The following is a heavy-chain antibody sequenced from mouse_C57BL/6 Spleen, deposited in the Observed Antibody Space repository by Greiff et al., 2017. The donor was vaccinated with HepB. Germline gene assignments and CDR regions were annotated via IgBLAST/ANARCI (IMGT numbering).Heavy chain of an antibody. V-gene: IGHV3-6*01. J-gene: IGHJ2*01. D-gene: IGHD2-5*01. CDR2: ISYDGSN. CDR3: ARGTSYYSNFDY. CDR1: GYSITSGYY. Sequence: EVKLMESGPGLVKPSQSLSLTCSVTGYSITSGYYWNWIRQFPGTKLEWMGYISYDGSNNYNPSLKNRISITRDTYKNQFFLKLNSVTTEDTATYYGARGTSYYSNFDYWGQGTTLTVSS.